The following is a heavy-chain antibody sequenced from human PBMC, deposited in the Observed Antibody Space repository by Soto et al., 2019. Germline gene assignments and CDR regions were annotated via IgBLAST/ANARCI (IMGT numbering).Heavy chain of an antibody. CDR2: ISGSGGTT. J-gene: IGHJ4*02. CDR1: GFTFRNYA. Sequence: EVQMLESGGGLVQPGGSLRLSCAASGFTFRNYAMSWARQAQGKELEWVSAISGSGGTTHYADALNGRFTISRDNSKNTLYLQMNSLRVEDTAVYYCAKDSSSTSCYAFDYFGQGRLVTVS. V-gene: IGHV3-23*01. CDR3: AKDSSSTSCYAFDY. D-gene: IGHD2-2*01.